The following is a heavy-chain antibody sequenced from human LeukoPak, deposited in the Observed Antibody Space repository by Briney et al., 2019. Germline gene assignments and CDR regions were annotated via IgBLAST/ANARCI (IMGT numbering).Heavy chain of an antibody. Sequence: PSETLSLTCAVYGGSFSGYYWSWIRQPPGKGLEWIGEINHSGSTNYNPSLKSRVTISVDTSKNQFSLKLSSVTAADTAVYYCAREYSSGWYGLRVFDYWGQGTLVTVSS. D-gene: IGHD6-19*01. CDR2: INHSGST. CDR3: AREYSSGWYGLRVFDY. J-gene: IGHJ4*02. CDR1: GGSFSGYY. V-gene: IGHV4-34*01.